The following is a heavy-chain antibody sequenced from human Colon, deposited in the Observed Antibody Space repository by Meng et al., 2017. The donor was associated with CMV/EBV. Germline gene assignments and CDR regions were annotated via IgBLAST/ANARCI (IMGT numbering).Heavy chain of an antibody. V-gene: IGHV2-5*02. D-gene: IGHD5-12*01. Sequence: ISLYESGPMLVKHQQTRTLSCTFSGFSFITAKAGVGWIRHPPGKALEWLGFIYWDDDTRYRPSLKTRLTITSDTSNNQVILTITNMDPADTATYYCVRRSYSGQDDYWGQGALVTVSS. CDR2: IYWDDDT. CDR3: VRRSYSGQDDY. CDR1: GFSFITAKAG. J-gene: IGHJ4*02.